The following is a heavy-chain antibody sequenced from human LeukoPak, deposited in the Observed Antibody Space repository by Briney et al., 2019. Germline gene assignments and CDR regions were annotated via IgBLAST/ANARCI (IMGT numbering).Heavy chain of an antibody. D-gene: IGHD2-21*01. Sequence: GRSLRLSCAASGFTFSTYFMHCVRRAPGKGVEWVADIASDGSHTFYVESVKGRFTISRDNSKNTLYLQMNSLRAEDTAVYFCARERQDTILHSGAFDIWGQGTMVTVSS. CDR3: ARERQDTILHSGAFDI. J-gene: IGHJ3*02. CDR2: IASDGSHT. V-gene: IGHV3-30-3*01. CDR1: GFTFSTYF.